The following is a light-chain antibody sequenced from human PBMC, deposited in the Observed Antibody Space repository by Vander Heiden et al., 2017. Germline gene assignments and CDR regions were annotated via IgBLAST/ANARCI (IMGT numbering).Light chain of an antibody. J-gene: IGKJ1*01. CDR2: DAS. CDR1: QYINSY. CDR3: KQTYYTPWT. Sequence: MTPSPSSLSASVGDIVTLACRASQYINSYVTWYKRAPGETRKLPMYDASSWQGGVPSRYSGSGYGTNFTLTINRLQPEDFATYYCKQTYYTPWTFGQGTKVEV. V-gene: IGKV1-39*01.